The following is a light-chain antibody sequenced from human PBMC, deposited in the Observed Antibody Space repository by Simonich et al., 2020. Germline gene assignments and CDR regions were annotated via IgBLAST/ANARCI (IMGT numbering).Light chain of an antibody. CDR2: DVS. Sequence: QSALTQPASVSGSPGKSITISCTGTSSDVGGYNYVSWYQQHPGKAPNLMIYDVSKRPSGVSIRCSGYKSGNTASLTISGLQAEDEADYYCSSYTSSSTVFGGGTKLTVL. J-gene: IGLJ3*02. V-gene: IGLV2-14*01. CDR1: SSDVGGYNY. CDR3: SSYTSSSTV.